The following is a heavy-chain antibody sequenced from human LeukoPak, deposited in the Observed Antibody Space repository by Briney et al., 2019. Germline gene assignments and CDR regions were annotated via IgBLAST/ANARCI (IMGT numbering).Heavy chain of an antibody. CDR3: ARGDLMTTAFDY. CDR2: ISATGSII. Sequence: PGGSLRLSCTASGFIFSTYEMNWVRQAPGKGPEWLSYISATGSIIHYADSVKDRFTISRDNAKNSLYLQMNSLRAEDTAVYYCARGDLMTTAFDYWGQGTLVTVSS. CDR1: GFIFSTYE. J-gene: IGHJ4*02. V-gene: IGHV3-48*03. D-gene: IGHD4-11*01.